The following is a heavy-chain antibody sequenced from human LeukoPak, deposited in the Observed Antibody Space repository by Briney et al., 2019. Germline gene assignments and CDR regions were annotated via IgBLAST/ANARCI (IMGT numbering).Heavy chain of an antibody. Sequence: ASVKVSCKASGYTFTGYYMHWVRQAPGQGLEWMGWINPNSGGTNYAQKFQGRVTMTRDTSISTAYMELSRLRSDDTAVYYCARDGVECSSTSRYEDYYYGMDVWGQGTTVTVSS. J-gene: IGHJ6*02. V-gene: IGHV1-2*02. D-gene: IGHD2-2*01. CDR1: GYTFTGYY. CDR3: ARDGVECSSTSRYEDYYYGMDV. CDR2: INPNSGGT.